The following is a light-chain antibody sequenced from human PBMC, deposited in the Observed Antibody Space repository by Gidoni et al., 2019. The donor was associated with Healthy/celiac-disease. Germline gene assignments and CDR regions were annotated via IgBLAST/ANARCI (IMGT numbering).Light chain of an antibody. CDR2: GAS. V-gene: IGKV3-15*01. J-gene: IGKJ2*01. Sequence: EIVMTPSPATLSVSPGERATLSCSASQSVSSNLAWYQQKPGQATRLLIYGASTRATGIPARFSGSGSGTEFTLTISSLQSEDFAVYYCQQYNNWPYTFGQGTKLEIK. CDR3: QQYNNWPYT. CDR1: QSVSSN.